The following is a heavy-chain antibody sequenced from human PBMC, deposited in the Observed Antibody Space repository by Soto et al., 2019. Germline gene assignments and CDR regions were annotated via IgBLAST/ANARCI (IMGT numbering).Heavy chain of an antibody. Sequence: QVQLVESGGGVVQPGRSLRLSCAASGFTFSSYGMHWARQAPGKGLEWVAVISYDGSNKFYADSVKGRFTISRDNSKNTLYLQMNSLRAEDSAVYYCAKRLDYCDYVDYWGQGTLVTVSS. CDR1: GFTFSSYG. J-gene: IGHJ4*02. CDR3: AKRLDYCDYVDY. D-gene: IGHD4-17*01. CDR2: ISYDGSNK. V-gene: IGHV3-30*18.